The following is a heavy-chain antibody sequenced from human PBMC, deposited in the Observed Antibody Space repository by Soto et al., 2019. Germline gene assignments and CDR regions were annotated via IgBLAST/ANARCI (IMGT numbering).Heavy chain of an antibody. J-gene: IGHJ5*02. CDR3: ARHGAGIAVTGTFSWGRLSGLNWFDP. V-gene: IGHV4-39*01. D-gene: IGHD6-19*01. CDR1: GGSISSSSYY. Sequence: QLQLQESGPGLVKPSETLSLTCTVSGGSISSSSYYWGWIRQPPGKGLEWIGSIYYSGSTYYNPSLKSRVTISVDTSKNQFSLKLSSVTAADTAVYYCARHGAGIAVTGTFSWGRLSGLNWFDPWGQGTLVTVSS. CDR2: IYYSGST.